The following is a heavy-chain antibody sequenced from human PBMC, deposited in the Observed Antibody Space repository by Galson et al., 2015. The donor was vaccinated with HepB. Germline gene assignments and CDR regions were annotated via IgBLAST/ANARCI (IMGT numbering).Heavy chain of an antibody. Sequence: SLRLSCAASAFTFSNYAMSWVRQAPGKGLEWVSAISGGGDSTYYADSVKGRFTISRENSKNTLYLQMNSLRAEDTAVYYCTKGFYFDSSGLTWGQGTTVIVSS. CDR2: ISGGGDST. D-gene: IGHD3-22*01. J-gene: IGHJ3*01. V-gene: IGHV3-23*01. CDR1: AFTFSNYA. CDR3: TKGFYFDSSGLT.